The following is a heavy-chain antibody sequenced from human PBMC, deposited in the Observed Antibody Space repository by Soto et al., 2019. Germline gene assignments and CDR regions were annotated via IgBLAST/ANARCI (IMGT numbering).Heavy chain of an antibody. D-gene: IGHD2-15*01. CDR3: ARDGVAEIDY. V-gene: IGHV3-48*02. Sequence: EVQLVESGGGLVQPGGSLRLSCAASGFTFSGYNMNWVRQAPGKGLEWVSYISSSSSSIYYADSVKGRFTISRDNAKNSMYLQMNSLRDEDTAVYYCARDGVAEIDYWGQGTLVTVSS. CDR2: ISSSSSSI. CDR1: GFTFSGYN. J-gene: IGHJ4*02.